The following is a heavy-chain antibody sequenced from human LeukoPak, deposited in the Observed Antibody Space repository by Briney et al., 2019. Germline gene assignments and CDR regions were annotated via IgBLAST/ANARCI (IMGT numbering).Heavy chain of an antibody. V-gene: IGHV3-21*01. CDR3: ARDLTGSYLANY. CDR2: ISSSSSYI. Sequence: PGGSLRLSCAASGFTFSSYSMNWVRQAPGKGLEWVSSISSSSSYIYYADSGKGRFTISRDNAKNSLYLKMTSLRAEDTAVYYCARDLTGSYLANYWGQGTLVTVSS. J-gene: IGHJ4*02. D-gene: IGHD1-26*01. CDR1: GFTFSSYS.